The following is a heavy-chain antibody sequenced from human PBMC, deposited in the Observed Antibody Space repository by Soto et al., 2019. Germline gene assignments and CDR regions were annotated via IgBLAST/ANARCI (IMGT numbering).Heavy chain of an antibody. D-gene: IGHD1-26*01. CDR1: GFTFSSYP. Sequence: QVQLVESGGGVVQPGRSLRLSCAASGFTFSSYPMHWFRQAPGKGLEWVAVISFDGRNKYYVDSVKGRFTISRDNSTNTLYRQMNSLRAEDTSVYSCARCWDLISYYDGMGVWGQGTTVTVSS. V-gene: IGHV3-30*04. CDR2: ISFDGRNK. J-gene: IGHJ6*02. CDR3: ARCWDLISYYDGMGV.